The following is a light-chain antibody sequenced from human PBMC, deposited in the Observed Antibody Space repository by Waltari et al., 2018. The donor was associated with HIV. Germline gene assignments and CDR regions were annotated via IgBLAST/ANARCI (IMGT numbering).Light chain of an antibody. CDR2: DVS. CDR3: CSYAGSNTYL. V-gene: IGLV2-23*02. CDR1: SSDVGSYNY. J-gene: IGLJ1*01. Sequence: QSALTQPPSVSGFPGQSITISCTGSSSDVGSYNYVSWYQQHPGKAPKLLIYDVSKRPSGVSNRFSGSKSGNTASLTISGLQAEDEADYYCCSYAGSNTYLFGTGTEVTVL.